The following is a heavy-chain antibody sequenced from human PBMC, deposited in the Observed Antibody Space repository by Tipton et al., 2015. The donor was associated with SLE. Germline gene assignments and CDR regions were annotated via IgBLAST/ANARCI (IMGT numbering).Heavy chain of an antibody. Sequence: TLSLTCAVYGGSFSGYYWSWIRQPPGKGLEWIGSIYYSGSTYYNPSLKSRVTISVDTSKNQFSLKLSSVTAADTAVYYCARQGHSSSWYYYYYMDVWGKGTTVTVSS. CDR2: IYYSGST. J-gene: IGHJ6*03. V-gene: IGHV4-34*01. CDR3: ARQGHSSSWYYYYYMDV. D-gene: IGHD6-13*01. CDR1: GGSFSGYY.